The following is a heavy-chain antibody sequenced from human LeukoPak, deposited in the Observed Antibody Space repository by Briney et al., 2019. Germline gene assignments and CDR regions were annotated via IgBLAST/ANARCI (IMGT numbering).Heavy chain of an antibody. J-gene: IGHJ4*02. Sequence: GGSLRLSCAASGFTFTDYYMSWIRQAPGKGLDWVSYISSSGSPISYAGSVKGRFTISRDNAKNSLYLQTNSLRVEDTAVYYCARADCSSTRCYEFDYWGQGTLVIVSS. CDR2: ISSSGSPI. CDR1: GFTFTDYY. D-gene: IGHD2-2*01. CDR3: ARADCSSTRCYEFDY. V-gene: IGHV3-11*04.